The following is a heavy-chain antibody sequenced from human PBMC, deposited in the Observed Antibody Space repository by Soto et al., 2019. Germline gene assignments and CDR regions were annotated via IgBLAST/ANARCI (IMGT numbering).Heavy chain of an antibody. CDR3: ARHGDGSSWYAFDY. CDR1: GGSISSGGYS. Sequence: LSLTCAVSGGSISSGGYSWSWIRQPPGKGLEWIGEINHSGSTNYNPSLKSRVTISVDTSKNQFSLKLSSVTAADTAVYYCARHGDGSSWYAFDYWGQGTLVTVSS. J-gene: IGHJ4*02. D-gene: IGHD6-13*01. V-gene: IGHV4-30-2*01. CDR2: INHSGST.